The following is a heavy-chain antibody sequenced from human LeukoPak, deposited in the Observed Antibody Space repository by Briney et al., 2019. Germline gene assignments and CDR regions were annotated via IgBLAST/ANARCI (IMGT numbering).Heavy chain of an antibody. CDR1: GFSVSSNY. J-gene: IGHJ6*02. V-gene: IGHV3-66*02. D-gene: IGHD3-22*01. Sequence: GGSLRLSCAASGFSVSSNYMSWVRQAPGKGLAWVSAIYSSGSIYYADSVKGRFTISRDNSMNTLYLQMNGLRAEDTAVYYCARQIVVSYYYYYGMDAWGQGTTVTVSS. CDR2: IYSSGSI. CDR3: ARQIVVSYYYYYGMDA.